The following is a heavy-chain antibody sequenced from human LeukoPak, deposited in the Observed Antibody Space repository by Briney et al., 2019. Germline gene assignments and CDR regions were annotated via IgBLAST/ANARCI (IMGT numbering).Heavy chain of an antibody. CDR1: GGSFSSGGYS. CDR2: IYHSGNT. V-gene: IGHV4-30-2*01. Sequence: SQTLSLTCAVSGGSFSSGGYSWRWIRQPPGKGLEWIGHIYHSGNTYYNPSLKSRVTISVDRSKNQFSLKLSSVTAADTAVYYCARGSSLDPWGQGTLVTVSS. J-gene: IGHJ5*02. CDR3: ARGSSLDP.